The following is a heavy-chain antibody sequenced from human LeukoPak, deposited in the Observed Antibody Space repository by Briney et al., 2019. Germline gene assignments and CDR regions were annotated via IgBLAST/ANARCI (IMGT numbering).Heavy chain of an antibody. V-gene: IGHV4-34*01. D-gene: IGHD2-15*01. CDR1: GGSFSGYY. CDR3: ARQRIGGSCTFDY. J-gene: IGHJ4*02. Sequence: PSETLSLTCAVYGGSFSGYYWSWIRQPPGKGLEWIGEINHSGSTYYNPSLKSRVTISVDTSKNQFSLKLSSVTAADTAVYYCARQRIGGSCTFDYWGQGTLVTVSS. CDR2: INHSGST.